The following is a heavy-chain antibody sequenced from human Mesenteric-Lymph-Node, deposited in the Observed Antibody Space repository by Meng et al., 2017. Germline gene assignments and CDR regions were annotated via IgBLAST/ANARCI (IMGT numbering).Heavy chain of an antibody. V-gene: IGHV4-30-4*01. J-gene: IGHJ4*02. CDR3: ARGPTTYFDY. CDR2: IYYSGST. Sequence: QVHLQGSGPGLVKPSQTLSLPCSVSGGSISSGDSYWSWIRQPPGKGLEWIGYIYYSGSTYYNPSLRSRITISVDTSKNQFSLRLRSVTAADTAVYYCARGPTTYFDYWGQGTLVTVSS. CDR1: GGSISSGDSY. D-gene: IGHD4-17*01.